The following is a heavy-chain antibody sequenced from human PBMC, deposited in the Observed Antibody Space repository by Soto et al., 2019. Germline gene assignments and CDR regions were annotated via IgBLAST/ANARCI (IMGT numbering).Heavy chain of an antibody. Sequence: QLQLQESGPGLVKPSETLSLTCTVSGGSISSSSYYWGWIRQPPGKGLEWIGSIYYSGSTYYNPSLNRRVTICVDTPKNLFALKLSAVNAADTAVYYCARQDDGYSGYGYFDYWGQGNLVTVSS. V-gene: IGHV4-39*01. CDR2: IYYSGST. CDR3: ARQDDGYSGYGYFDY. D-gene: IGHD5-12*01. J-gene: IGHJ4*02. CDR1: GGSISSSSYY.